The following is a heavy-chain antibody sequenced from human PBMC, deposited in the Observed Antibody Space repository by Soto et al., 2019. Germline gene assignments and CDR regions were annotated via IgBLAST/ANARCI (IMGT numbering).Heavy chain of an antibody. CDR3: AKGGGDYEEDYYYYGMDV. CDR1: GFTFSSYG. CDR2: ISYDGSNK. Sequence: QVQLVESGGGVVQPGRSLRLSCAASGFTFSSYGMHWVRQAPGKGLEWVAVISYDGSNKYYADSVKGRFTISRDNSKNTLYLQMNSLRAEDTAVYYCAKGGGDYEEDYYYYGMDVWGQGTTVTVS. V-gene: IGHV3-30*18. J-gene: IGHJ6*02. D-gene: IGHD4-17*01.